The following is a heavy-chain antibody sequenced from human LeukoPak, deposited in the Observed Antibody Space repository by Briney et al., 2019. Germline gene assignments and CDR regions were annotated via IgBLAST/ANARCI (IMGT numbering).Heavy chain of an antibody. CDR3: ASGSGSSFDY. D-gene: IGHD3-10*01. V-gene: IGHV5-51*01. CDR2: IYRGDSDT. CDR1: GYRFTSYW. J-gene: IGHJ4*02. Sequence: WESLVISRNGSGYRFTSYWIGWVRQIPGKGLEWMGIIYRGDSDTRYSPSFQGQVTISADKYISTGYLQWSSLKASDTAMYYCASGSGSSFDYWGRGTLVTLSS.